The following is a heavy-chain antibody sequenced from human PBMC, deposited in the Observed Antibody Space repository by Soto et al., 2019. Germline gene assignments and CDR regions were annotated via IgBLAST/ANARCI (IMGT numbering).Heavy chain of an antibody. D-gene: IGHD1-1*01. V-gene: IGHV4-4*07. J-gene: IGHJ5*02. Sequence: PSATLSLTCAVWRASSKGFDWGRFRKSAGKGLEWIGRIYATGTTDYNPSLKSRVMMSVDTSKKQFSLKLRSVTAADTAVYYCVRDGTKTLRDWLDPWGQG. CDR2: IYATGTT. CDR1: RASSKGFD. CDR3: VRDGTKTLRDWLDP.